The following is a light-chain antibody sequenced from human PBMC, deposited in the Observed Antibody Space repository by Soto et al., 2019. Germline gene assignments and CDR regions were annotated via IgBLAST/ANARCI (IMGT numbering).Light chain of an antibody. Sequence: DIQMTQSPSSLSTSVGDRVTITCRAGQNISSYLNWYQQKPGKATKLLIYAASTLQSGVPSSFSGRRSGTDLTLTIIRLQPEDFATYYCQQSYSTPWTFGQGTKVEIK. V-gene: IGKV1-39*01. CDR1: QNISSY. CDR2: AAS. CDR3: QQSYSTPWT. J-gene: IGKJ1*01.